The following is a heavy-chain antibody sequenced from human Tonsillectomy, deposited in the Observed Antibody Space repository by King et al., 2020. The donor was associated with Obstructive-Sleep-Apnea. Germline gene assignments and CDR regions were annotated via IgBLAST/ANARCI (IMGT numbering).Heavy chain of an antibody. J-gene: IGHJ4*02. V-gene: IGHV3-23*04. Sequence: VQLVESGEGLVQPGGSLRLSCAASGFTLSTYAMTWVRQAPGKGLEWVSALSASGGRTYYADSVKGRFTISRDNSKNTLHLQMNGLRAEDTAVYYCAKEGSSWSLDYWGQGTLVTVSS. CDR1: GFTLSTYA. CDR3: AKEGSSWSLDY. D-gene: IGHD6-13*01. CDR2: LSASGGRT.